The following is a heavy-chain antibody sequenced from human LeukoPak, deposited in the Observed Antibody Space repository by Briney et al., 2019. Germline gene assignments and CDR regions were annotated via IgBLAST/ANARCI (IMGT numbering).Heavy chain of an antibody. V-gene: IGHV3-7*01. J-gene: IGHJ2*01. CDR1: GFTFTSYW. D-gene: IGHD3-10*01. CDR3: ARRSYGSGTYYKKGADWYFDL. CDR2: IKQDGSEK. Sequence: GGSLRLSCAVSGFTFTSYWMSWVRQAPGKGLEWVANIKQDGSEKYYVDSVKGRFIISRDNAKNLLYLQMNSPRAEDTAVYYCARRSYGSGTYYKKGADWYFDLWGRGTLVTVSS.